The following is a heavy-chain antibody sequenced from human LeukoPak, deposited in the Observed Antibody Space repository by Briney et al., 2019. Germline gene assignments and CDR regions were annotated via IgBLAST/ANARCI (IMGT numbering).Heavy chain of an antibody. J-gene: IGHJ4*02. CDR2: IYSSGST. CDR3: ARNMYGDYRIDY. Sequence: SETLSLTCTVSGGSISSYYWSWIRQPAGKGLEWIGHIYSSGSTNYSPSLKSRVTMSVDTSKNQFSLKLSSVTAADTAIYYCARNMYGDYRIDYWGQGTLVTVSS. V-gene: IGHV4-4*07. CDR1: GGSISSYY. D-gene: IGHD4-17*01.